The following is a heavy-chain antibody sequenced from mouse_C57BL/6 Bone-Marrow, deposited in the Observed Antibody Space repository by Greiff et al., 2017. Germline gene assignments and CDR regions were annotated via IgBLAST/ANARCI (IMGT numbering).Heavy chain of an antibody. CDR2: IHPNSGST. D-gene: IGHD1-1*01. CDR1: GYTFTSYW. J-gene: IGHJ3*01. CDR3: ARSLLLFAY. V-gene: IGHV1-64*01. Sequence: QVQLQQPGAELVKPGASVKLSCKASGYTFTSYWMHWVKQRPGQGLEWIGMIHPNSGSTYYNEKFKGKATLTADKSSSTAYMELRSLTSEDSAVYFCARSLLLFAYWGQGTLVTVSA.